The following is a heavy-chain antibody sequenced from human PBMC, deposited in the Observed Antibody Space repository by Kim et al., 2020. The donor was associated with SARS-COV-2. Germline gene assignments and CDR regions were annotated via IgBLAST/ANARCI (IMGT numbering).Heavy chain of an antibody. Sequence: GGSLRLSCAASGFTFSSYSMNWVRQAPWKGLEWVSSISSSSSYIYYADSVKGRFTISRDNAKNSLYLQMNSLRAEDTAVYYCARGNSSGWYWVYGMDVWGQGTTVTVSS. D-gene: IGHD6-19*01. J-gene: IGHJ6*02. V-gene: IGHV3-21*01. CDR3: ARGNSSGWYWVYGMDV. CDR1: GFTFSSYS. CDR2: ISSSSSYI.